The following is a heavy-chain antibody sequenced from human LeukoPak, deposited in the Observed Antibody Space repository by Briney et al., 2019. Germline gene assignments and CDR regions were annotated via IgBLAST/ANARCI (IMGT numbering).Heavy chain of an antibody. J-gene: IGHJ4*02. D-gene: IGHD6-19*01. CDR2: IYYSGST. Sequence: PSETLSLTCTVSGDSINTYYWNWIRQPPGKGLEWIGFIYYSGSTDYNPSLKSRVTISVDTSKNQFSLKLSSVTAADTAVYYCARSLRAVAGIWDYWGQGTLVTVSS. CDR1: GDSINTYY. CDR3: ARSLRAVAGIWDY. V-gene: IGHV4-59*08.